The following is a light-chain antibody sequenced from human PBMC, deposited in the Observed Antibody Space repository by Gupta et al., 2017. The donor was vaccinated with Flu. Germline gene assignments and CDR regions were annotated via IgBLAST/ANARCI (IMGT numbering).Light chain of an antibody. CDR1: ALPKQY. V-gene: IGLV3-25*03. J-gene: IGLJ2*01. CDR3: QSIDNSASL. Sequence: SPGQTARITCSGDALPKQYTHWYQQKPGQAPVLVIFKDSERPLGIPERFSGSTSGTTVMLTITGVQAEDEGDYYCQSIDNSASLFGGGTKLTVL. CDR2: KDS.